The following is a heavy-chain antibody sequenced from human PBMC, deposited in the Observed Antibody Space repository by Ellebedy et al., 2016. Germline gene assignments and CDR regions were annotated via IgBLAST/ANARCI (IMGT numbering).Heavy chain of an antibody. CDR3: ARLRRDLEAAYYFDY. D-gene: IGHD6-25*01. CDR1: GASISSGEYY. V-gene: IGHV4-61*08. Sequence: SETLSLTXSVSGASISSGEYYWSWIRQPPGKGLEWIGYIYYSGSTNYNPSLKSRVTISVDTSKNQFSLNLSSVTAADTAVYYCARLRRDLEAAYYFDYWGQGTLVTVSS. J-gene: IGHJ4*02. CDR2: IYYSGST.